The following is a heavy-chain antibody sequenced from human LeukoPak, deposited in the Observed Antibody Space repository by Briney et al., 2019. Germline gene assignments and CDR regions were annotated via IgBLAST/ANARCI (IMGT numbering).Heavy chain of an antibody. CDR3: ATFRFLGT. Sequence: GGSLRLSCAASGFALSSHWMTWVRQVPGRGPGWVANVNRDGSETYYLDSVKGRFTISKDNVKNSLYLQMNSLRAEDTAIYYCATFRFLGTWGQGTMVTVSP. D-gene: IGHD3-3*01. CDR2: VNRDGSET. CDR1: GFALSSHW. V-gene: IGHV3-7*03. J-gene: IGHJ3*01.